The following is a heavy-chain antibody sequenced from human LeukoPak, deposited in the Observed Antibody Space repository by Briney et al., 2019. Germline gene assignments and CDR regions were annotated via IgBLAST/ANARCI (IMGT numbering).Heavy chain of an antibody. V-gene: IGHV3-11*01. CDR1: GFTFSDYY. CDR2: ISSSGSTI. D-gene: IGHD3-22*01. Sequence: GGSLRLSCAASGFTFSDYYMSWIRQAPGKGLEWVSYISSSGSTIYYADSVKGRFTISRDNAKNSLYLQMNSLRAEDTAVYYCTRATITMVVVVPDFDYWGQGTLVTVSS. CDR3: TRATITMVVVVPDFDY. J-gene: IGHJ4*02.